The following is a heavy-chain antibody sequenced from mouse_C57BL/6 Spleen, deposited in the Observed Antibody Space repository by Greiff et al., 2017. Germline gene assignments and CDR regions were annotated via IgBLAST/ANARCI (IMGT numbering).Heavy chain of an antibody. CDR2: INYDGSST. V-gene: IGHV5-16*01. J-gene: IGHJ4*01. D-gene: IGHD2-3*01. Sequence: EVKLMESEGGLVQPGSSMKLSCTASGFTFSDYYMAWVRQVPEKGLEWVANINYDGSSTYYLDSLKSRFIISRDNAKNILYLQMSSLKSEDTATYYCAREGIYDGYYRGAMDYWGQGTSVTVSS. CDR1: GFTFSDYY. CDR3: AREGIYDGYYRGAMDY.